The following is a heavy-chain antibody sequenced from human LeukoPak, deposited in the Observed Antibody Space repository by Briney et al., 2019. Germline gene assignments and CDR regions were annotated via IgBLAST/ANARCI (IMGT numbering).Heavy chain of an antibody. CDR3: ASMLLGYCSGGSCYENWFDP. D-gene: IGHD2-15*01. V-gene: IGHV4-31*03. CDR1: GGSISSGGYY. CDR2: IYYSGST. J-gene: IGHJ5*02. Sequence: SETLSLTCTVSGGSISSGGYYWSWIRQHPGKGLEWIGYIYYSGSTYYNPSLKSRVTISVDTSKNQFSLKLSSVTAADTAVYYCASMLLGYCSGGSCYENWFDPWGQGTLVTVPS.